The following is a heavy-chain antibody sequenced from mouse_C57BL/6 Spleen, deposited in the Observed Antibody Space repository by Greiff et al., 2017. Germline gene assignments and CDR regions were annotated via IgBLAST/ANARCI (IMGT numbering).Heavy chain of an antibody. CDR3: ARYGYYEAWFAY. J-gene: IGHJ3*01. CDR2: IDPSDSYT. D-gene: IGHD2-3*01. V-gene: IGHV1-69*01. CDR1: GYTFTSYW. Sequence: QVQLQQPGAELVMPGASVKLSCKASGYTFTSYWMHWVKQRPGQGLEWIGEIDPSDSYTNYNQKFKGKSTLTVDKSSSTAYMQLSSLTSEDSAVYYCARYGYYEAWFAYWGQGTLVTVSA.